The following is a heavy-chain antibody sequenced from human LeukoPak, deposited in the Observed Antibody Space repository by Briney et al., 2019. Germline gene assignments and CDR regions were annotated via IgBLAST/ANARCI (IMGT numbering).Heavy chain of an antibody. V-gene: IGHV1-18*04. CDR2: ISAYNGNT. CDR1: GYTFTSYG. D-gene: IGHD3-10*01. J-gene: IGHJ4*02. CDR3: ARVITMVRGPNRHFDY. Sequence: GASVKVSCKASGYTFTSYGISWVRQAPGQGLEWMGWISAYNGNTNYAQKLQGRVTITTDTSTSTAYMELRSLRSDDTAVYYCARVITMVRGPNRHFDYWGQGTLVTVSS.